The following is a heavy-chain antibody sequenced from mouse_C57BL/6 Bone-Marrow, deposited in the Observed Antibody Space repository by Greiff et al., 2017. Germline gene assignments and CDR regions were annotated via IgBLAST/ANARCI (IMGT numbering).Heavy chain of an antibody. Sequence: QVHVKQSGPELVKPGASVKLSCKASGYTFTSYDINWVKQRPGQGLEWIGWIYPRDGSTKYNEKFKGKATLTVDTSSITAYMELRSLTSEDSAVDVCARLEFDGSSGDWYFDIWGTGTTVTVTS. V-gene: IGHV1-85*01. CDR1: GYTFTSYD. D-gene: IGHD1-1*01. CDR2: IYPRDGST. CDR3: ARLEFDGSSGDWYFDI. J-gene: IGHJ1*03.